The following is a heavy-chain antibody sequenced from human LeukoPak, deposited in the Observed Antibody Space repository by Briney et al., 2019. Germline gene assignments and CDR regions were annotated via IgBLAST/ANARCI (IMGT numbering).Heavy chain of an antibody. CDR2: INPNSGGT. CDR3: ARDSSPYCTNGVCFYSFDY. D-gene: IGHD2-8*01. Sequence: ASVTVSCKASGYTFTGYYMHWVRQAPGQGLEWMGWINPNSGGTNYAQKFQGRVTMTSDTSISTAYMELSRLRSDDTAVYYCARDSSPYCTNGVCFYSFDYWGQGTLVTVSS. CDR1: GYTFTGYY. J-gene: IGHJ4*02. V-gene: IGHV1-2*02.